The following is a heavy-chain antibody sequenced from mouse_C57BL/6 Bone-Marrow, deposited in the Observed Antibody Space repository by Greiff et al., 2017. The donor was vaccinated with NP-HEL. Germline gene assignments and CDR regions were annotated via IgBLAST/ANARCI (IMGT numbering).Heavy chain of an antibody. CDR2: IDPSDSYT. Sequence: VQLQQPGAELVMPGASVKLSCKASGYTFTSYWMHWVKQRPGQGLEWIGEIDPSDSYTNYNQKFKGKSTLTVDKSSSTAYMQLSSLTSEDSAVYYCAREEGLRRGWFAYWGQGTLVTVSA. D-gene: IGHD2-2*01. V-gene: IGHV1-69*01. CDR1: GYTFTSYW. J-gene: IGHJ3*01. CDR3: AREEGLRRGWFAY.